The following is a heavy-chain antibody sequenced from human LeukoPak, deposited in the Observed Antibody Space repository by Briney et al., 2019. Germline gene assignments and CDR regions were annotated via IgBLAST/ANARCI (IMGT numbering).Heavy chain of an antibody. V-gene: IGHV4-4*09. CDR2: IYTSGST. CDR3: ARHGISIAARPFYFDY. CDR1: GGSISSYY. J-gene: IGHJ4*02. Sequence: PSETLSLTCTVSGGSISSYYWSWIRQPPGKGLEWIGYIYTSGSTNYNPSLKSRVTISVDTSKNQFSLKLSSVTAADTAVYYCARHGISIAARPFYFDYWGQGTLVTVSS. D-gene: IGHD6-6*01.